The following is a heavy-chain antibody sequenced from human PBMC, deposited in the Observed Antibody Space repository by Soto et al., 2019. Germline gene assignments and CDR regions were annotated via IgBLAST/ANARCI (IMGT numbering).Heavy chain of an antibody. CDR3: ARRITIFGVAADAFDI. Sequence: SETLSLTCTVSGGSMSSYYWSWIRQRPGKGLEGIGYIYYSGSTNYNPSLKSRVTISVDTSKNQFSLKLSSVTAADTAVYYCARRITIFGVAADAFDIWGQGTMVTVSS. J-gene: IGHJ3*02. V-gene: IGHV4-59*08. CDR1: GGSMSSYY. CDR2: IYYSGST. D-gene: IGHD3-3*01.